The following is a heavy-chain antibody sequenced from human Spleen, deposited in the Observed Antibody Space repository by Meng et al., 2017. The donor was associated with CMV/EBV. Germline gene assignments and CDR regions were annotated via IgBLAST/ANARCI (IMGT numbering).Heavy chain of an antibody. V-gene: IGHV3-74*01. CDR1: GFAFSAYW. CDR2: TNHDGSDT. D-gene: IGHD3-3*01. CDR3: VREDGVVASRGNRFDP. Sequence: GGSLRLSCAASGFAFSAYWMHWARQAPGKGLVWVSRTNHDGSDTIYADSVKGRFTISKDNAKNTLYLQMTTLRAEDTAVYYCVREDGVVASRGNRFDPWGQGTLVTVSS. J-gene: IGHJ5*02.